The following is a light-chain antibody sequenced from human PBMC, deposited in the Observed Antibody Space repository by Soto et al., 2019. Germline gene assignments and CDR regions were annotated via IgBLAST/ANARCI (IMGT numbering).Light chain of an antibody. CDR1: QSVGTY. CDR2: DVS. V-gene: IGKV3-11*01. J-gene: IGKJ5*01. CDR3: PPRSLCPGS. Sequence: LTQSPATLSLSPGERAALSCRASQSVGTYLAWYQQKPGQSPRLLMFDVSNRATGIPARFSGSGSGTDFTLTISSLEPEDFGVYYCPPRSLCPGSFGQGTRL.